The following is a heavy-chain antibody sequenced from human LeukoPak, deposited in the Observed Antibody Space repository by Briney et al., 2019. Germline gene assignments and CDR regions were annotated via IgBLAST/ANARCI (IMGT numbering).Heavy chain of an antibody. V-gene: IGHV1-69*05. J-gene: IGHJ5*02. Sequence: SVKVSCKASGGTFSSYAISWVRQAPGQGLEWMGGIIPIFGTANCAQKFQGRVTITTDESTSTAYMELSSLRSEDTAVYYCATTFLGKSWFDPWGQGTLVTVSS. D-gene: IGHD3-3*02. CDR2: IIPIFGTA. CDR1: GGTFSSYA. CDR3: ATTFLGKSWFDP.